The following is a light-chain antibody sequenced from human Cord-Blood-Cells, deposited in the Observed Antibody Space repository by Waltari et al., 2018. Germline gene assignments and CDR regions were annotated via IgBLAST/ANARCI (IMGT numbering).Light chain of an antibody. CDR1: QSVLYSSNNKNY. CDR3: QQYYSTPWT. Sequence: DIVMTQSPDSLAVSLRESATINCKSRQSVLYSSNNKNYLAWYQQKPGQPPKLLIYWASTRASGVPDRFSGSGSGTDFPLTISRLQAEDVAVYYCQQYYSTPWTFGQGTKVEIK. J-gene: IGKJ1*01. V-gene: IGKV4-1*01. CDR2: WAS.